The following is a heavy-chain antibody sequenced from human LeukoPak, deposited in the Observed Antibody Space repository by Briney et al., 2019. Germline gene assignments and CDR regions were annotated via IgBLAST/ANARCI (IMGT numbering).Heavy chain of an antibody. CDR1: GFTFSSYG. J-gene: IGHJ6*04. Sequence: GGSLRFSCAASGFTFSSYGMHWVRQAPGKGLEWVAVISYDGSNKYYADSVKGRFTISRDNSKNTLYLQMNSLRAEDTAVYYCAKGEGSGSYYDIFYYYYGMDVWGKGTTVTVSS. D-gene: IGHD3-10*01. CDR3: AKGEGSGSYYDIFYYYYGMDV. CDR2: ISYDGSNK. V-gene: IGHV3-30*18.